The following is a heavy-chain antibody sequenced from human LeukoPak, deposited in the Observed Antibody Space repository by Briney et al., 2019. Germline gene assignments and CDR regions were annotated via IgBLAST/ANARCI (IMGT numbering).Heavy chain of an antibody. CDR3: ARDNYGSGSYLDY. CDR2: ISGDGGST. CDR1: GFTFSRYW. Sequence: GGSLRLSCAASGFTFSRYWMTWVRQAPGKGLEWVSLISGDGGSTYYADFVKGRFTISRDKSKNSLYLQMKTLRPDDTALYYCARDNYGSGSYLDYWGQGTLVTVSS. V-gene: IGHV3-43*02. D-gene: IGHD3-10*01. J-gene: IGHJ4*02.